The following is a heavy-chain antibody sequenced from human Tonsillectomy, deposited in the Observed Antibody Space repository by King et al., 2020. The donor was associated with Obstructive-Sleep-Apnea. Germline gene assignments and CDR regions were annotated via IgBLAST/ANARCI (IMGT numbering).Heavy chain of an antibody. CDR1: GFTFSSYS. D-gene: IGHD2-15*01. Sequence: VQLVESGGGLVQPGGSLRLSCAASGFTFSSYSMNWVRQAPGKGLEWISYIGSSSGTIYYADSVKGRFTISRDNAKNSLYLQMNSQRGEDTAVYYCARESGFCSGGSCYDFFDNWGQGTLVTVSS. J-gene: IGHJ4*02. CDR2: IGSSSGTI. CDR3: ARESGFCSGGSCYDFFDN. V-gene: IGHV3-48*01.